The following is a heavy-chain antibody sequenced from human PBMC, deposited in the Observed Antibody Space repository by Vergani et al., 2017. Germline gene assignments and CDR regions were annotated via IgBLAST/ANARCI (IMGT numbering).Heavy chain of an antibody. V-gene: IGHV2-26*01. CDR3: ARSHVTWAYFWGGPNYYYYYRIDG. Sequence: QVTLKESGPVLVKPTETLTLTCTVSGFSLSNARMGVSWIRQPPGKALEWLAHIFSNDEKSYSTSLKSRLTISKDTSKSKVVLTMTNMDPVDTATYYCARSHVTWAYFWGGPNYYYYYRIDGWGQATTVTVSS. D-gene: IGHD3-3*01. J-gene: IGHJ6*02. CDR2: IFSNDEK. CDR1: GFSLSNARMG.